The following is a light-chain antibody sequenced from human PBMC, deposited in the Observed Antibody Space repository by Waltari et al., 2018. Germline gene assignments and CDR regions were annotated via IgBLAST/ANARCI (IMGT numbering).Light chain of an antibody. J-gene: IGKJ1*01. Sequence: DIQMTQSPLSLSASVGDRVTVTCRASQSVSTHLNWYQHKPGKAPELLVYSASFLETGVPSRFSAGGSGTDFNFTITAVQPEDFATYYCQQYNSYLGTFGQGTKVEI. CDR3: QQYNSYLGT. CDR1: QSVSTH. V-gene: IGKV1-39*01. CDR2: SAS.